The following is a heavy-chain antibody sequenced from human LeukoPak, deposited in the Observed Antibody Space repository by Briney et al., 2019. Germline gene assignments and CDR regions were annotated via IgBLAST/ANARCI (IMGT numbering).Heavy chain of an antibody. D-gene: IGHD3-22*01. CDR1: GGTFSSYA. V-gene: IGHV1-69*05. CDR2: IIPIFGTA. J-gene: IGHJ5*02. CDR3: ARDLRYYYDSSGYCYFDP. Sequence: SVKVSCKASGGTFSSYAISWVRQAPGQGLEWMGRIIPIFGTANYAQKFQGRVAITTDESTSTAYMELSSLRSEDTAVYYCARDLRYYYDSSGYCYFDPWGQGTLVTVSS.